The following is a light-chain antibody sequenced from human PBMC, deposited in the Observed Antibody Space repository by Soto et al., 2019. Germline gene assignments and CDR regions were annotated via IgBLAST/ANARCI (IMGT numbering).Light chain of an antibody. CDR3: QQLNRFPRT. V-gene: IGKV1-9*01. Sequence: DIQLTQSPSFLSASVGDRVTITCRASQDISSYLAWYQQRPGKVPRFLTHSASTLQSGVPSRFSATGSGTTFTLTISSLQPEDIATYHWQQLNRFPRTFGQGTKVEV. CDR2: SAS. J-gene: IGKJ1*01. CDR1: QDISSY.